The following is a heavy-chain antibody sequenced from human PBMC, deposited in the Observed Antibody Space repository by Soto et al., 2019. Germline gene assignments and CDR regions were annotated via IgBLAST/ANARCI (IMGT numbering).Heavy chain of an antibody. Sequence: SETLSLTCTVSGGSVNSDYYYWTWIRQPPGKGLEWIGYIYNSGGTNYNPSLKSRVSISMDTSRNQFSLKLTSVTAADTAVFYCEREDSNSPEAFDIWGQGSLVTVSS. CDR3: EREDSNSPEAFDI. V-gene: IGHV4-61*01. D-gene: IGHD3-22*01. CDR2: IYNSGGT. CDR1: GGSVNSDYYY. J-gene: IGHJ4*02.